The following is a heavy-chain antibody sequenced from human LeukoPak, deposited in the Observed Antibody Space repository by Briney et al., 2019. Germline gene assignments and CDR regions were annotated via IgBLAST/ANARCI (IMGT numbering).Heavy chain of an antibody. J-gene: IGHJ5*02. V-gene: IGHV3-48*03. D-gene: IGHD2-2*01. CDR2: ISRSGSTI. CDR1: GFTFSDYE. CDR3: AKDLRVGWFDP. Sequence: GGSLRLSCAASGFTFSDYEMNWVRQAPGKGLEWVSYISRSGSTIYYADSVKGRFTISRDNSKNTLYLQMNSLRAEDTAVYYCAKDLRVGWFDPWGQGNLVTVSS.